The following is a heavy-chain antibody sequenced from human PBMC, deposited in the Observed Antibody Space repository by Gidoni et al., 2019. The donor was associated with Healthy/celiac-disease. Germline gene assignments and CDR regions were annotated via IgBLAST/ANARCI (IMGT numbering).Heavy chain of an antibody. D-gene: IGHD3-10*01. CDR3: TTDLGESSYGMDV. J-gene: IGHJ6*02. Sequence: EVQLVESGGGLVKPGGSLRLSCAASGFTFSNAWMNWVRQAPGKGLEWVGRIKSKTDGGTTDYAAPVKGRFTISRDDSKNTLYLQMNSLKTEDTAVYYCTTDLGESSYGMDVWGQGTTVTVSS. CDR1: GFTFSNAW. CDR2: IKSKTDGGTT. V-gene: IGHV3-15*07.